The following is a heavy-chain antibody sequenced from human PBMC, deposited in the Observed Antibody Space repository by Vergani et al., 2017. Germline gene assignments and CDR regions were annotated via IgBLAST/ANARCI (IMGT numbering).Heavy chain of an antibody. CDR2: IYYSGST. D-gene: IGHD2-2*02. V-gene: IGHV4-31*03. CDR1: GGSISSGGYY. J-gene: IGHJ6*03. Sequence: QVQLQESGPGLVKPSQTLSLTCTVSGGSISSGGYYWSWIRQHPGKGLEWIGYIYYSGSTYYNPSLKSRVTISVDTSKNQFSLKLSSVTAADTAVYYCATGPDTKVVPAAIRDYYYYYMDVWGKGTTVTVSS. CDR3: ATGPDTKVVPAAIRDYYYYYMDV.